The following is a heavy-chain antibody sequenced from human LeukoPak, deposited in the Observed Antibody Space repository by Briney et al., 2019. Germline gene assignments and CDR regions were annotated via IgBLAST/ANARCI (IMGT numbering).Heavy chain of an antibody. CDR1: GFTFSSYA. CDR2: ISYDGSNK. J-gene: IGHJ3*02. D-gene: IGHD5-24*01. Sequence: GRSLRLSCAASGFTFSSYAMHWVRQAPGKGLEWVAVISYDGSNKYYADSVKGRFTISRDNSKNTLYLQMNSLRAEDTAVYYCARDEGWQSVENAFDIWGQGTMVTVSS. V-gene: IGHV3-30-3*01. CDR3: ARDEGWQSVENAFDI.